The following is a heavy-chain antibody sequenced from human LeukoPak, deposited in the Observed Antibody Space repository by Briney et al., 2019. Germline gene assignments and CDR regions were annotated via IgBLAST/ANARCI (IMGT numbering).Heavy chain of an antibody. J-gene: IGHJ4*02. D-gene: IGHD1-26*01. CDR2: INHSGST. Sequence: SETLSLTCAVYGGSFSGYYWSWIRQPPGKGLEWIGEINHSGSTYYNPSLKSRVTISVDTSKNQFSLKLSSVTAADTAVYYCGRGSYYGVFDYWGQGTLVTVSS. CDR3: GRGSYYGVFDY. CDR1: GGSFSGYY. V-gene: IGHV4-34*01.